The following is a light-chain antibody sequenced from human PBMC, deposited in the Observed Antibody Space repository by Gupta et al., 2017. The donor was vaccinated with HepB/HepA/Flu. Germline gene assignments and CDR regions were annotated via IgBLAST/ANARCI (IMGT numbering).Light chain of an antibody. J-gene: IGKJ1*01. CDR2: EAS. CDR3: QNYNSYSET. CDR1: QNLNKW. V-gene: IGKV1-5*03. Sequence: DIEMTQSPSIMSTSVGDRVTVTCRASQNLNKWLAWYQQKPGKAPKVLIYEASRLGSGVPLSFSGGGSGTEFTLTISSLQPDDVATYYCQNYNSYSETFGQGTKVEIK.